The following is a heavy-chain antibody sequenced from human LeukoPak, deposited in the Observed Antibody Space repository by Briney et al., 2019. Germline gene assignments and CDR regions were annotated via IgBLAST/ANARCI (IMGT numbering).Heavy chain of an antibody. CDR3: ARDVSPTDF. J-gene: IGHJ4*02. CDR2: IYHSGST. Sequence: SGTLSLTCTVSGYSITSGYYWGWIRLPPGKGLEWLGSIYHSGSTFYNPSLKSRVTISVDTSKNQFSLKLNSVTAADTAIYYCARDVSPTDFWGQGTLVTVSS. V-gene: IGHV4-38-2*02. D-gene: IGHD3-3*02. CDR1: GYSITSGYY.